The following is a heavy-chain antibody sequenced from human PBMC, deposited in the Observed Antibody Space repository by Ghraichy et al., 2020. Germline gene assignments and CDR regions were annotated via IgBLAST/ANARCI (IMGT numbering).Heavy chain of an antibody. V-gene: IGHV4-30-2*01. CDR2: IYHSGST. CDR3: ASFSKWLGAFDI. D-gene: IGHD3-22*01. CDR1: GGSISSGGYS. J-gene: IGHJ3*02. Sequence: SETLSLTCAVSGGSISSGGYSWSWIRQPPGKGLEWIGYIYHSGSTYYNPSLKSRVTISVDRSKNQFSLKLSSVTAADTAVYYCASFSKWLGAFDIWGQGTMVTVSS.